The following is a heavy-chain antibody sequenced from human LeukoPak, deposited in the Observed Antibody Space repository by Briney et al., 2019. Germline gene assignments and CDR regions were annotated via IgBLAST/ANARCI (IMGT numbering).Heavy chain of an antibody. J-gene: IGHJ4*02. V-gene: IGHV1-18*04. CDR3: ARDNYDILTGNFDY. CDR2: ISAYNGNT. CDR1: GYTFTSYY. D-gene: IGHD3-9*01. Sequence: ASVKVSCKASGYTFTSYYMHWVRQAPGQGLEWMGWISAYNGNTNYAQKLQGRVTMTTDTSTSTAYMELRSLRSDDTAVYYCARDNYDILTGNFDYWGQGTLVTVSS.